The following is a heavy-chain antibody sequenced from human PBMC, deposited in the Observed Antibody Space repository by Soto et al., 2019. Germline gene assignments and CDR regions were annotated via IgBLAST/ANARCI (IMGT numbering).Heavy chain of an antibody. J-gene: IGHJ6*01. CDR1: GGSFTSYI. CDR2: VITIHGTA. CDR3: AKILVFVDHAYGDV. Sequence: QVQLVQSGAEVKKPGSSVKVSCEASGGSFTSYIFTWVRQAPGQGLEWMGRVITIHGTANYALKFQHRVPITADKSTNTVYMELRSLRPEDAALYYCAKILVFVDHAYGDVWWKGTTVCVSS. D-gene: IGHD2-21*01. V-gene: IGHV1-69*08.